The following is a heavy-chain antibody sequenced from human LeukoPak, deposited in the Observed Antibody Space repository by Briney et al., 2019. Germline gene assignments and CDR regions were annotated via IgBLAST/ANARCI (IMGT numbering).Heavy chain of an antibody. CDR1: GGSISSSTYY. CDR2: IYYSGST. J-gene: IGHJ4*02. V-gene: IGHV4-39*07. CDR3: ARGGPPYGSGSYRYFDY. Sequence: SETLSLTCTVSGGSISSSTYYWGWIRQPPGKGLEWIGSIYYSGSTYYNASLKSRVTISVDTSKNQFSLRLTSVTAADTAVYYCARGGPPYGSGSYRYFDYWGQGTLVTVSS. D-gene: IGHD3-10*01.